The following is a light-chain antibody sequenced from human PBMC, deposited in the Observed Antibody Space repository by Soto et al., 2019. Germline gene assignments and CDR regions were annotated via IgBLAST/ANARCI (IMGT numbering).Light chain of an antibody. CDR1: QSISSW. V-gene: IGKV1-5*01. CDR3: QQYYSYPWT. J-gene: IGKJ1*01. CDR2: AAS. Sequence: IQLTQSPSTLSASVGDRVTITCRASQSISSWLAWYQQKPGKAPKLLIYAASTLQSGVPSRFSGSGSGTDFTLTISCLQSEEFATYYCQQYYSYPWTVGQGTKVDIK.